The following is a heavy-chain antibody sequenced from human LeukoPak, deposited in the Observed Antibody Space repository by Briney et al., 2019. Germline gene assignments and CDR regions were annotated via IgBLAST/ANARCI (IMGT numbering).Heavy chain of an antibody. CDR3: ARGLHYYYYGMDV. V-gene: IGHV3-53*01. D-gene: IGHD3-10*01. Sequence: GGSLRLSCAASGFTVSNSYMSWVRQAPGKGLEWVSIIYSGGSTYYTYYADSVKGRFTISRDNSNNTLYLQMNSLRAEDTAVYYCARGLHYYYYGMDVWGQGTTVTVSS. CDR2: IYSGGSTYYT. J-gene: IGHJ6*02. CDR1: GFTVSNSY.